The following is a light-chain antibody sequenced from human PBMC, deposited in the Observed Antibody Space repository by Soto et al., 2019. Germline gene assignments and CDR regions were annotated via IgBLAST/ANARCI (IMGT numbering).Light chain of an antibody. CDR2: GAS. J-gene: IGKJ4*01. V-gene: IGKV3-20*01. Sequence: EIVLTQSPGTLSLSPGERATLSCRASQSVSNNYLAWYQQKPGQAPRLLIYGASSRATGIPDRFSGSGSGTEFTLTISSLQSEDCAIYYCQQYHTWPITFGGGTKVDIK. CDR1: QSVSNNY. CDR3: QQYHTWPIT.